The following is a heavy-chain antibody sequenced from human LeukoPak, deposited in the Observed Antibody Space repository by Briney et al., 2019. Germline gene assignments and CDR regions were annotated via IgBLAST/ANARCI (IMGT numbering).Heavy chain of an antibody. CDR1: GFTFSSYS. V-gene: IGHV3-23*01. CDR3: ARGHIAAAAPAY. D-gene: IGHD6-13*01. Sequence: GGSLRLSCAASGFTFSSYSMNWVRQAPGKGLEWVSAISGSGGSTYYADSVKGRFTISRDNSKNTLYLQMNSLRAEDTAVYYCARGHIAAAAPAYWGQGTLVTVSS. CDR2: ISGSGGST. J-gene: IGHJ4*02.